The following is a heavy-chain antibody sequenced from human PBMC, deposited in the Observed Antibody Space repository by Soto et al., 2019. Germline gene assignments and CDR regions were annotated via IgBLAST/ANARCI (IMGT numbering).Heavy chain of an antibody. V-gene: IGHV3-30*02. J-gene: IGHJ6*02. Sequence: GGSLRLSCAASGFTFSSYGMHWVRQAPGKGLEWVEFFCFDGSINYFAASLKGGLTTPRDISKNTLFLQLNGLRAEERVLYYCAKEKTKWEPGVRYYNYVMEVGAKGPRSPSP. D-gene: IGHD1-26*01. CDR3: AKEKTKWEPGVRYYNYVMEV. CDR2: FCFDGSIN. CDR1: GFTFSSYG.